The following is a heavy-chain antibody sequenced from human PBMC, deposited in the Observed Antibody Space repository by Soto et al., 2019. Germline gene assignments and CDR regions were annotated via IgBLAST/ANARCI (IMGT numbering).Heavy chain of an antibody. CDR2: IYHSGST. D-gene: IGHD6-6*01. CDR1: GGSISSGDYY. Sequence: SETLSLTCTVSGGSISSGDYYWSWIRQPPGKGLEWIGYIYHSGSTYYNPSLKSRVTISIDTSKNQFSLKLSSVTAADTAVYYCARERPDGARLDPWGQGTLVTVSS. CDR3: ARERPDGARLDP. J-gene: IGHJ5*02. V-gene: IGHV4-30-4*01.